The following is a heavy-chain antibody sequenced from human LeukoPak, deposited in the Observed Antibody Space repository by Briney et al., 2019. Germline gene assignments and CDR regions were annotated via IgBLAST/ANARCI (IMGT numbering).Heavy chain of an antibody. Sequence: GAPVKVSCKASGYTFTSYGISWVRQAPGQGLEWMGWIIAYNVNTNYAQKLQGRVTMTTDTSTSTAYMELRSLRSDDTAVYYCARDPPYYDILTGYYAAAAFDIWGQGTMVTVSS. V-gene: IGHV1-18*01. CDR1: GYTFTSYG. J-gene: IGHJ3*02. CDR2: IIAYNVNT. CDR3: ARDPPYYDILTGYYAAAAFDI. D-gene: IGHD3-9*01.